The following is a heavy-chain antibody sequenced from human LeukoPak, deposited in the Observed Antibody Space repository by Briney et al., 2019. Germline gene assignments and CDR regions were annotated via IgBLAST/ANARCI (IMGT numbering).Heavy chain of an antibody. CDR1: EFTFSDHW. CDR3: ARGPVYGARSDYLDY. J-gene: IGHJ4*02. D-gene: IGHD3-10*01. V-gene: IGHV3-7*01. CDR2: IKKDGSEK. Sequence: GGSLTLSCAASEFTFSDHWMTWVRQAPGKGLEWVADIKKDGSEKNEGDSVRGRFTISRDNAKNSLYLQMNSLRAEDTAVYYCARGPVYGARSDYLDYWGQGTLVTVSS.